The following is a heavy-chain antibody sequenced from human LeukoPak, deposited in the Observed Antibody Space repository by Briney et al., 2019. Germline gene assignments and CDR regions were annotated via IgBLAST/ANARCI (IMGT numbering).Heavy chain of an antibody. D-gene: IGHD3-10*01. J-gene: IGHJ5*02. V-gene: IGHV3-53*01. CDR2: IYSGGST. CDR1: GLTVSGNY. CDR3: AKDRSYYGSGSYITPGRFDP. Sequence: GGSLRLSCTASGLTVSGNYMNWVRQAPGKGLEWVSVIYSGGSTYYADSVKGRFTISRDNSKNTLYLQMNSLRAEDTAVYYCAKDRSYYGSGSYITPGRFDPWGQGTLVTVSS.